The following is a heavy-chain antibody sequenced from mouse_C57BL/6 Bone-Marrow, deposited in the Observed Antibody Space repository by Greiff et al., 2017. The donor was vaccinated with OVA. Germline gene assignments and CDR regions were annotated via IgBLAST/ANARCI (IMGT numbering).Heavy chain of an antibody. J-gene: IGHJ3*01. CDR1: CYTFTSST. V-gene: IGHV1-4*01. D-gene: IGHD2-1*01. Sequence: QVQLQQSGAELARPGASVKMSCKSSCYTFTSSTMHWVKHRPGQGLEWIGYINPSSGYTKYNQKFKDTATLTADKSSSTAYMQLSSLTSEDSAVYYCAREDGNWFAYWGQGTLVTVSA. CDR2: INPSSGYT. CDR3: AREDGNWFAY.